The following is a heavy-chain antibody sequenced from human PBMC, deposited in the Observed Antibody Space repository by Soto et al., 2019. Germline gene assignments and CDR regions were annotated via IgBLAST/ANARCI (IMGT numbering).Heavy chain of an antibody. CDR3: STVSLIADTSGDNSAF. D-gene: IGHD2-15*01. J-gene: IGHJ4*02. V-gene: IGHV3-15*07. CDR2: IKRKIDGETT. Sequence: EAQLVESGGGLVTPGGSLRLSCAASGLTFSNAWMNWVRQAPGKGLEWVGRIKRKIDGETTDYAAPVNGRFTIPREDSNNTVFLQMNSPKTPYTAVYLCSTVSLIADTSGDNSAFWRQGTLVTVSS. CDR1: GLTFSNAW.